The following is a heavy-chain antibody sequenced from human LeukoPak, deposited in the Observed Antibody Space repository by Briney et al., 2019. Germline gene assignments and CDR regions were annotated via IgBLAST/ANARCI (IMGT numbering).Heavy chain of an antibody. Sequence: SETLSLTCTVYGASISSSRWSWIRQPPGKGLEWIGYMYNSGNTKYNPSLKSRVIISGDTSKNQFSLRLSSVIAADTAVYYCARTQITIFGVVITKWYFDLWGRGTLVTVSS. V-gene: IGHV4-59*01. D-gene: IGHD3-3*01. J-gene: IGHJ2*01. CDR2: MYNSGNT. CDR3: ARTQITIFGVVITKWYFDL. CDR1: GASISSSR.